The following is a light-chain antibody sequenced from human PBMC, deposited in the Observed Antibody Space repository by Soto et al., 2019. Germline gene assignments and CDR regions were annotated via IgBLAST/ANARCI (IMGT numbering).Light chain of an antibody. CDR1: SSDVGGYNY. CDR2: EVN. J-gene: IGLJ1*01. CDR3: TSYAGGNNV. V-gene: IGLV2-8*01. Sequence: QSALTQPPSASGSPGQSVTISCTGTSSDVGGYNYVSWYQQHPGKFPKLMVYEVNKRPSGVPDRFSGSKSGNTASLTVSGLQAEDEADYYCTSYAGGNNVFGTGTKVTVL.